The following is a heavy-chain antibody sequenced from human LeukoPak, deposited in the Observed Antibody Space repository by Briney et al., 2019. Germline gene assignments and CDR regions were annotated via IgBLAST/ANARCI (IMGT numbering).Heavy chain of an antibody. CDR1: GGSFSGYY. J-gene: IGHJ5*02. V-gene: IGHV4-59*01. D-gene: IGHD5/OR15-5a*01. CDR2: IYYSGST. CDR3: ASLPRA. Sequence: SETLSLTCAVYGGSFSGYYWSWIRQPPGKGLEWIGYIYYSGSTNYNPSLKSRVTISVDTSKNQFSLKLSSVTAADTAVYYCASLPRAWGQGTLVTVSS.